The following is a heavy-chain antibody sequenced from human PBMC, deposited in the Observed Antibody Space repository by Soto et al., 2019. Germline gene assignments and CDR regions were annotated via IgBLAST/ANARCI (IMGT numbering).Heavy chain of an antibody. Sequence: PSETLSLTCTVSGVSVSTGGYFWTWIRQHPGKGLEWIGNIYYTGMTYYNPSLRGRVSISLDPSESQFALKLNSVTAADTAVYYCARDSSGAGYSYGKFDYWGQGALVTVSS. CDR1: GVSVSTGGYF. D-gene: IGHD5-18*01. CDR3: ARDSSGAGYSYGKFDY. V-gene: IGHV4-31*03. CDR2: IYYTGMT. J-gene: IGHJ4*02.